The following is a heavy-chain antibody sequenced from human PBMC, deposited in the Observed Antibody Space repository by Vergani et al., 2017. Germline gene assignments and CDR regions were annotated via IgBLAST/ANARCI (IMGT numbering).Heavy chain of an antibody. CDR3: TTVWGWYYFHGEYYQY. CDR1: GFTFDTYT. Sequence: EVQLLESGGGLVQPGGSRRLSCAGAGFTFDTYTMAYVRQAPGKGLEWVATISSGGGDIFYADSVKGRFTISRDNSKNTLFLQMNSLKDEDTAVYYCTTVWGWYYFHGEYYQYWGRGTLVSVSS. D-gene: IGHD2/OR15-2a*01. J-gene: IGHJ1*01. CDR2: ISSGGGDI. V-gene: IGHV3-23*01.